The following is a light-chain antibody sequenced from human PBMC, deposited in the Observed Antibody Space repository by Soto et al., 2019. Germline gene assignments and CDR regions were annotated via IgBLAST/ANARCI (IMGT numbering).Light chain of an antibody. CDR1: SGSVSTTYH. J-gene: IGLJ7*01. CDR3: ALYMGSGIWV. Sequence: QTVVTQEPSFSVAPGRTVTFTCGLSSGSVSTTYHPSWYQQTPGQAPRTLIYNTDIRSAGVPDRFSGSILGNTAALTITGAQADDESHYSCALYMGSGIWVFGGGTPLTVL. CDR2: NTD. V-gene: IGLV8-61*01.